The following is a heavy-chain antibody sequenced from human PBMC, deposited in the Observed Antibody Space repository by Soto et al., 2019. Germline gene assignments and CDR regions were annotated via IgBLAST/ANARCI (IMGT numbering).Heavy chain of an antibody. V-gene: IGHV1-69*05. CDR2: IIPMLGTP. J-gene: IGHJ6*02. CDR3: ARDEPMDV. Sequence: QVQLVQSGAEVKKPGSSVKVSCKASGGTFRSYVISWVRQAPGQGLEWMGGIIPMLGTPNYAQKFQGRVTIPTDKSTSTVDMELSSLRSEDTAVYYCARDEPMDVWGQGTTVTVFS. CDR1: GGTFRSYV.